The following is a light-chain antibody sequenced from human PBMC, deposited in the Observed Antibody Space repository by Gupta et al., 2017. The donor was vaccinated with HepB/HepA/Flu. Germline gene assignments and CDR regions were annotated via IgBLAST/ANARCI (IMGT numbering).Light chain of an antibody. CDR3: QQYGSSPRT. J-gene: IGKJ1*01. V-gene: IGKV3-20*01. CDR2: GAS. Sequence: EIVLTQSPGTLSLSPGERATLSCRASQSVRNSYLAWYQQKPGQAPRLLIYGASSSATGIPDRFSGSGSGTDFTLIISRLEPEDFAVYYCQQYGSSPRTFGQGTKVEIK. CDR1: QSVRNSY.